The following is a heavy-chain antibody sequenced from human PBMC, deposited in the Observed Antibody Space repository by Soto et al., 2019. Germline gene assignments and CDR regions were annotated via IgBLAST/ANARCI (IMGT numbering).Heavy chain of an antibody. CDR1: GYTFTSYG. D-gene: IGHD2-2*02. V-gene: IGHV1-18*01. CDR3: ARGGDIVVVPAAITYYYYGMDV. CDR2: ISAYNGNT. Sequence: ASVKVSCKASGYTFTSYGISWVRQAPGQGLEWMGWISAYNGNTNYAQKLQGRVTMTTDTSTSTAYMELRSLRSEDTAVYYCARGGDIVVVPAAITYYYYGMDVWGQGTTVTVSS. J-gene: IGHJ6*02.